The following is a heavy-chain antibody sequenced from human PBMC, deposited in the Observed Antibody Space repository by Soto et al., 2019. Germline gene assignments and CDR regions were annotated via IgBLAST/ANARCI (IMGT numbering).Heavy chain of an antibody. D-gene: IGHD1-26*01. CDR3: AREGIVGATLVDY. J-gene: IGHJ4*02. V-gene: IGHV3-30*04. Sequence: QVQLVESGGGVVQPGRSLRLSCAASGSTFSSYAMHWVRQAPGKGLEWVAVISYDGRNKYYADSVKGRFTISRDNSKNTLYLQMNSLRAEDTAVYYCAREGIVGATLVDYWGQGTLVTVSS. CDR2: ISYDGRNK. CDR1: GSTFSSYA.